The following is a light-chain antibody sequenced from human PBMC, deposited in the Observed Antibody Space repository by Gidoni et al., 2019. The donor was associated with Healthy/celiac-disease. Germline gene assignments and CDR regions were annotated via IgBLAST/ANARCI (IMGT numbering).Light chain of an antibody. CDR1: SSNIGAGYD. CDR2: GNS. CDR3: QSYDSSLSGRGV. V-gene: IGLV1-40*01. J-gene: IGLJ3*02. Sequence: QSVLTPPPSVSGAPGQRVTISGTGSSSNIGAGYDVHWYQQLPGTAPKLLIYGNSNRPSGVPDRFSGSKSGTSASLAITGLQAEDEADYYCQSYDSSLSGRGVFGGGTKLTVL.